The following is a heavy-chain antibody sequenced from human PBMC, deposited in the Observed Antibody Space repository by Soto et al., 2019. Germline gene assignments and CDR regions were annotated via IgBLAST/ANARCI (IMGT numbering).Heavy chain of an antibody. Sequence: SETLSLTCTVSGASISSYFWTWIRQPAGKGLDWIGRISTSGTTNYNPSLKSRVTMSVDTSKNHFSLNLSSVTAADTAVYYCAREAGPDRWFDPWGQGTLVTVSA. CDR2: ISTSGTT. V-gene: IGHV4-4*07. CDR3: AREAGPDRWFDP. J-gene: IGHJ5*02. D-gene: IGHD6-19*01. CDR1: GASISSYF.